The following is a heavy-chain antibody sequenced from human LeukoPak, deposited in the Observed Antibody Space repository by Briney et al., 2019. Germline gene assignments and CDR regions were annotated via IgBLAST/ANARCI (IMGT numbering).Heavy chain of an antibody. Sequence: SGGSLRLSCAVSGFSFSDHNMNWVRQAPGKRLEWVSSISSSSSYIYYADSVKGRFTISRDNAKNSLYLQMNSLRAEDTAVYYCARVSPASHYYGSGTPFDYWGQGTLVTVSS. J-gene: IGHJ4*02. CDR2: ISSSSSYI. D-gene: IGHD3-10*01. V-gene: IGHV3-21*01. CDR1: GFSFSDHN. CDR3: ARVSPASHYYGSGTPFDY.